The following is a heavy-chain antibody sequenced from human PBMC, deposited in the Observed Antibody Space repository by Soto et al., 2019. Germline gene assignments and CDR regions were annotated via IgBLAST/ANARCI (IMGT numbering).Heavy chain of an antibody. J-gene: IGHJ6*02. D-gene: IGHD6-6*01. CDR2: IYHSGST. Sequence: SETLSLTCAVSGYSISSGYYCGWIRQPPGKGLEWIGSIYHSGSTNYNPSLKSRVTISVDTSKNQFSLKLSSVTAADTAVYYCARDRIAARPQYYYYGMDVWGQGTTVTVSS. CDR1: GYSISSGYY. CDR3: ARDRIAARPQYYYYGMDV. V-gene: IGHV4-38-2*02.